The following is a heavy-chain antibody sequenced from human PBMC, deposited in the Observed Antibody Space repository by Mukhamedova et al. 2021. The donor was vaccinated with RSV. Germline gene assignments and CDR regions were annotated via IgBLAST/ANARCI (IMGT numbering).Heavy chain of an antibody. V-gene: IGHV4-4*02. CDR3: ARVLTYYYDSSGYYIDY. CDR2: IYHSGST. Sequence: EIYHSGSTNYNPSLKSRVTISVDKSKNQFSLKLSSVTAADTAVYYCARVLTYYYDSSGYYIDYWRQGTL. J-gene: IGHJ4*02. D-gene: IGHD3-22*01.